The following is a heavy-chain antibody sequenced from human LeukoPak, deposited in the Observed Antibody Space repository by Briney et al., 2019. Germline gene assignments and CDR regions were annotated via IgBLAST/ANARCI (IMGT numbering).Heavy chain of an antibody. CDR1: GGSISSSSYY. J-gene: IGHJ4*02. V-gene: IGHV4-31*03. CDR2: IYYSGST. Sequence: TLSLTCTVSGGSISSSSYYWGWIRQPPGKGLEWIGYIYYSGSTYYNPSLKSRVTISVDTSKNQFSLKLSSVTAADTAVYYCASLPLTGMSDYWGQGTLVTVSS. CDR3: ASLPLTGMSDY.